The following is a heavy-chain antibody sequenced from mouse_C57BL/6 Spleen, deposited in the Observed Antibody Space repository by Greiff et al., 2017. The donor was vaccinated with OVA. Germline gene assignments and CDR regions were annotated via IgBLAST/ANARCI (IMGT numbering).Heavy chain of an antibody. V-gene: IGHV1-72*01. J-gene: IGHJ3*01. D-gene: IGHD2-5*01. Sequence: QVQLKQPGAELVKPGASVKLSCKASGYTFTSYWMHWVKQRPGRGLEWIGRIDPNSGGTKYNEKFKSKATLTVDKPSSTAYMQLSSLTSEDSAVYYCARSGYSNYENWFAYWGQGTLVTVSA. CDR1: GYTFTSYW. CDR3: ARSGYSNYENWFAY. CDR2: IDPNSGGT.